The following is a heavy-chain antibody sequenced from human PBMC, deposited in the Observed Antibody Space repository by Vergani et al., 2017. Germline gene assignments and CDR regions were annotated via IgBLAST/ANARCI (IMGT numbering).Heavy chain of an antibody. CDR1: GYSLTELT. V-gene: IGHV1-24*01. J-gene: IGHJ4*02. CDR3: AIGTDYYDSSGYYLDY. CDR2: FDPEHGEV. Sequence: VQLVQSGSEVRKPGASVKVSCQVSGYSLTELTIHWVRQAPGKGLEWMGGFDPEHGEVTCAHHIQGRVTMTEDRSTDTAYMALSSLRPEDTALYYCAIGTDYYDSSGYYLDYWGQGTLVTVSS. D-gene: IGHD3-22*01.